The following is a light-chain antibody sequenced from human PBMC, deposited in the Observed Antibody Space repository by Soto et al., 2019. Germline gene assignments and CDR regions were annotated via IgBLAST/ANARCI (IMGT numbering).Light chain of an antibody. CDR1: QGISTY. CDR3: QQLNSYPIT. J-gene: IGKJ5*01. V-gene: IGKV1-9*01. CDR2: AAS. Sequence: ILLTQSPSSLSASVGDRVTITCRASQGISTYLAWYQQKPRKAPKLLIYAASTLQSGVPSRFSGSASGTDFTLTISSLQPEDFATYYCQQLNSYPITFGQGTRLEIK.